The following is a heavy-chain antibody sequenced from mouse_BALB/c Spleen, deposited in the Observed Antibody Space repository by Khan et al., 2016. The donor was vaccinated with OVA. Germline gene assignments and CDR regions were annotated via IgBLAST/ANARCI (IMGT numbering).Heavy chain of an antibody. CDR2: IWGDGSK. CDR3: AKVTPDYDYLDY. CDR1: GFSFTSYG. J-gene: IGHJ4*01. V-gene: IGHV2-3*01. Sequence: QMQLEESGPGLVAPSQTLSITCTVSGFSFTSYGVNWVSQPPGKGLEWLGVIWGDGSKNYYSALISRLIISKDNSKSQVFLKLNSLQTDDTATDYCAKVTPDYDYLDYWGQGTTVTVSS. D-gene: IGHD2-4*01.